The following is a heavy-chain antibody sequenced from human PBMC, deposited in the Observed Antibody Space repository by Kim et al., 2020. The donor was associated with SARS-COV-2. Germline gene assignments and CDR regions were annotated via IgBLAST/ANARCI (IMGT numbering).Heavy chain of an antibody. CDR3: ARFSGSCEAFDV. CDR2: IWYDGSNK. D-gene: IGHD1-26*01. Sequence: GGSLRLSCAASGFTFSNYGMHWVRQAPGKGLEWVAVIWYDGSNKYYADSVKGRFTISRDNSKNTLYLQMNSLRAEDTAVYYCARFSGSCEAFDVWGQGTMVTVSS. J-gene: IGHJ3*01. CDR1: GFTFSNYG. V-gene: IGHV3-33*01.